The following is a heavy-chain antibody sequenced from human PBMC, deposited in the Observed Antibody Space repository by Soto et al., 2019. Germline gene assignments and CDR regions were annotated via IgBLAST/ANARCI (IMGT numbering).Heavy chain of an antibody. J-gene: IGHJ4*02. Sequence: GSLRLSCAASGFTFSSYAMSWIRQAPGKGLEWVSAISGSGGSTYYADSAKGRFTISRDNSKNTLYLQMNSLRAEDTAVYYCAKDPRSGVLMVYITPYYFDYWGQGTLVTVSS. D-gene: IGHD2-8*01. CDR3: AKDPRSGVLMVYITPYYFDY. CDR1: GFTFSSYA. CDR2: ISGSGGST. V-gene: IGHV3-23*01.